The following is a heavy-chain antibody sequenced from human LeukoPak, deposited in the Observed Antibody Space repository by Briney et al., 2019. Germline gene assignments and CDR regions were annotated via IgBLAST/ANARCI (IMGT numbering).Heavy chain of an antibody. CDR2: IYHSGST. Sequence: PSETLSLTCAVYGGSFSGYYWSWIRQPPGKGLEWIGSIYHSGSTYYNPSLKSRVTISVDTSKNQFSLKLSSVTAADTAVYYCARGGGGSPFDAFDIWGQGTMVTVSS. V-gene: IGHV4-34*01. D-gene: IGHD2-15*01. CDR3: ARGGGGSPFDAFDI. CDR1: GGSFSGYY. J-gene: IGHJ3*02.